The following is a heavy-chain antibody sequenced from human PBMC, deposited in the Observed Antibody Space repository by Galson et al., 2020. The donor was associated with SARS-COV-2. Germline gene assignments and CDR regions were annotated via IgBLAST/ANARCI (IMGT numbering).Heavy chain of an antibody. Sequence: TGGSLRLSCAASGFTFSYYAMYWVRQAPGKGLEYVSGINNGGNTYYANYVKDRFTISRDNSKNMMHLQMDSLRTDDMAVYFCARGGPGSFDYWGRGTLVTVSS. CDR3: ARGGPGSFDY. CDR1: GFTFSYYA. J-gene: IGHJ4*02. CDR2: INNGGNT. D-gene: IGHD3-10*01. V-gene: IGHV3-64*01.